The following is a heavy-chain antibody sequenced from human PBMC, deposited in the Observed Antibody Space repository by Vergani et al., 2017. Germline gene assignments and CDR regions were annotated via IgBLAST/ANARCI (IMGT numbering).Heavy chain of an antibody. CDR3: TRETIVVVVAAWNWFDP. D-gene: IGHD2-15*01. Sequence: EVQLVESGGGLVQPGRSLRLSCTASGFTFGDYAMSWVRQATGKGLEWVGFIRSKAYGGTTEYAASVKGRFTLSRDDSKSIAYLQMDSLKTEDTAVYYWTRETIVVVVAAWNWFDPWGQGSLVTVSS. J-gene: IGHJ5*02. V-gene: IGHV3-49*04. CDR2: IRSKAYGGTT. CDR1: GFTFGDYA.